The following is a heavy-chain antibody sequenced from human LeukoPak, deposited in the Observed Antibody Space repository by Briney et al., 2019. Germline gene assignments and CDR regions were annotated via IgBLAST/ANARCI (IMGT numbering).Heavy chain of an antibody. V-gene: IGHV1-8*02. CDR3: ARGTPGSGSYYYYGMDV. CDR2: MNPNSGNT. D-gene: IGHD1-26*01. J-gene: IGHJ6*02. CDR1: GYTFTSYG. Sequence: GASVKVSCKASGYTFTSYGISWVRQAPGQGLEWMGWMNPNSGNTGYAQKFQGRVTMTRNTSISTAYMELSSLRSEDTAVYYCARGTPGSGSYYYYGMDVWGQGTTVTVSS.